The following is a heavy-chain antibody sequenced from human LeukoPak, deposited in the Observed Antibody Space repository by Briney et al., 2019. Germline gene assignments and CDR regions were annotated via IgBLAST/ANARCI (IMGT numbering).Heavy chain of an antibody. J-gene: IGHJ4*02. D-gene: IGHD6-13*01. Sequence: SQTLSLTCTVSGGSISSGGYSWSWIRQHPGKGLEWIGYIYYSGTTYYNPSLRSRVTISVDTSKNQFSLRLSSVTAADTAVYYCARKQSRAGSAGGTFDYWGQGTLITVSS. CDR2: IYYSGTT. CDR3: ARKQSRAGSAGGTFDY. V-gene: IGHV4-31*03. CDR1: GGSISSGGYS.